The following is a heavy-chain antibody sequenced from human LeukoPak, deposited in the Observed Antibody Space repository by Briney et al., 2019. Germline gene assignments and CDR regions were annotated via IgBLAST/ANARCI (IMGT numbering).Heavy chain of an antibody. D-gene: IGHD5-12*01. CDR3: AKDTTPLASYFDY. J-gene: IGHJ4*02. CDR2: ISWNSGSI. V-gene: IGHV3-9*03. CDR1: GFTFDDYA. Sequence: GRSLRLSCAASGFTFDDYAMHWVRQAPGKGLEWASGISWNSGSIGYADSVKGRFTISRDNAKNSLYLQMNSLRAEDMALYYCAKDTTPLASYFDYWGQGTLVTVSS.